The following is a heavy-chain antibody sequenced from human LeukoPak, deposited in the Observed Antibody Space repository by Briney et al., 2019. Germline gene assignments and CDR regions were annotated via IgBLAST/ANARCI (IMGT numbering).Heavy chain of an antibody. CDR2: ISSSSSYI. CDR1: GFTFSSYS. Sequence: GGSLRLSCAGSGFTFSSYSMNWVRQAPGKGLEWVSCISSSSSYIYYADSVKGRFTISRDSAKNSLYLQMNSLRAEDTAVYYCARGHYDSSGQSDYWGQGTLVTVSS. J-gene: IGHJ4*02. D-gene: IGHD3-22*01. V-gene: IGHV3-21*01. CDR3: ARGHYDSSGQSDY.